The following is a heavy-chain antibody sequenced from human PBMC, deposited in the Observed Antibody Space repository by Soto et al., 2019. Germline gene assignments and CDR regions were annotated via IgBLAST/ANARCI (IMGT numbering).Heavy chain of an antibody. J-gene: IGHJ3*02. CDR1: GYSFTSYW. CDR3: ASQRYYYDSSGYYDAFDI. Sequence: GESLKISCKGSGYSFTSYWIGWVRQMPGKGLEWMGVIYPGDSDTRYSPSFQGQVTISADKSISTAYLQWSSLKASDTAMYYCASQRYYYDSSGYYDAFDIWGQGTMVTVSS. V-gene: IGHV5-51*01. CDR2: IYPGDSDT. D-gene: IGHD3-22*01.